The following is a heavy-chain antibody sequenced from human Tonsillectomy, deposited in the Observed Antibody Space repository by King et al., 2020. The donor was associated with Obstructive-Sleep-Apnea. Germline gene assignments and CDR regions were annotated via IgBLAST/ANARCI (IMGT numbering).Heavy chain of an antibody. CDR1: GGSFSGYY. D-gene: IGHD4-17*01. Sequence: VQLQQWGAGLLKPSETLSLTCAVYGGSFSGYYWSWIRQPPGKGLEWIGEINHSGSTNYNPSLKSRVTISVDTSKNQFSLKLSSVTAADTAVYYCARDRCVYGDYSAAQRQTCRRAFDIWGQGTMVTVSS. V-gene: IGHV4-34*01. J-gene: IGHJ3*02. CDR2: INHSGST. CDR3: ARDRCVYGDYSAAQRQTCRRAFDI.